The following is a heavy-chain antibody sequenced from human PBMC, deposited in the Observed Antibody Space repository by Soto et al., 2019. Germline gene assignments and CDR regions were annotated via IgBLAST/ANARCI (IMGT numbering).Heavy chain of an antibody. Sequence: GSLRLSCAASGFTFSGSAMHCVRQASGKGLEWVGRIRSKANSYATAYAASVKGRFTISRDDSKNTAYLQMNSLKTEDTAVYYCTRHLHSSYYYYGMDVWGQGTTVTVSS. CDR2: IRSKANSYAT. J-gene: IGHJ6*02. V-gene: IGHV3-73*01. D-gene: IGHD6-13*01. CDR3: TRHLHSSYYYYGMDV. CDR1: GFTFSGSA.